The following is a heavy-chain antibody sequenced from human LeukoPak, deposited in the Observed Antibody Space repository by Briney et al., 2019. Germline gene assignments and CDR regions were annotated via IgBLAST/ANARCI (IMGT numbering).Heavy chain of an antibody. V-gene: IGHV3-23*01. Sequence: PGGSLRLSCAVSGFDFSSYGMNWVRQAPGKGLEWVSAIGGSGGSTYYADSVKGRFTISRDNSKNTLYLQMNSLRAEDTAVYYCAKSLHWLAAAVSHDYWGQGTLVTVSS. D-gene: IGHD6-13*01. CDR1: GFDFSSYG. CDR3: AKSLHWLAAAVSHDY. CDR2: IGGSGGST. J-gene: IGHJ4*02.